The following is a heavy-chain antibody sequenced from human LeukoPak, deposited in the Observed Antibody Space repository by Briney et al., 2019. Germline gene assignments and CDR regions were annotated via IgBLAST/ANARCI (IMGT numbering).Heavy chain of an antibody. D-gene: IGHD6-13*01. J-gene: IGHJ4*02. V-gene: IGHV3-30-3*01. CDR3: ARDIASAGMDY. CDR1: GFTFSSYA. Sequence: GRSLRLSCAASGFTFSSYAMHWVRQAPGKGLEWVAVISYDGSNKYYADSVRGRFTISRDNAKNSLYLQMDSLRAEDTAVYYCARDIASAGMDYWGQGTLVTVSS. CDR2: ISYDGSNK.